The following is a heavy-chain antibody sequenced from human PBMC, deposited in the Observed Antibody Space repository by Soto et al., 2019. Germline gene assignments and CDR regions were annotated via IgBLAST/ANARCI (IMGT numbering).Heavy chain of an antibody. CDR1: GFSFSNHW. Sequence: EVQLVESGGGLVQPGGSLRLSCAASGFSFSNHWMHWVRQVPGKGLVWVARINSDGSTTTYADSVKGRFTISRANARNTLYLQMDSLTAEDTALYFCARGYSSGTDYRGEGTLVTVSS. CDR3: ARGYSSGTDY. CDR2: INSDGSTT. D-gene: IGHD6-19*01. V-gene: IGHV3-74*01. J-gene: IGHJ4*02.